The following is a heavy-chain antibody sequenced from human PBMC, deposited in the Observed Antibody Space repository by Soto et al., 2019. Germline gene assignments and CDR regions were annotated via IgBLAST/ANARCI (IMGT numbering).Heavy chain of an antibody. D-gene: IGHD3-16*02. CDR3: AHSLPKITFGGVIVNFDY. CDR2: IYWDDDK. J-gene: IGHJ4*02. Sequence: QITLKESGPTLVKPTQTLTLTCTFSGFSLSTSGVGVGWIRQPPGKALEWLALIYWDDDKRYSPSLKSRLTITKDPSKNQVVLTMTNMDPVDTATYYCAHSLPKITFGGVIVNFDYWGQGTLVTVSS. V-gene: IGHV2-5*02. CDR1: GFSLSTSGVG.